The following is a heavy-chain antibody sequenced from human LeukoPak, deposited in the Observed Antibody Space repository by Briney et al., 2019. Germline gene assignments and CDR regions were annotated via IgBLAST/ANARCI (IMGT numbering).Heavy chain of an antibody. CDR1: GGSISSSSYY. CDR3: ARDRITMVRGTPGYYYYYMDV. V-gene: IGHV4-39*07. D-gene: IGHD3-10*01. CDR2: INHSGST. J-gene: IGHJ6*03. Sequence: SETLSLTCTVSGGSISSSSYYWGWIRQPPGKGLEWIGEINHSGSTNYNPSLKSRVTISVDTSKNQFSLKLSSVTAADTAVYYCARDRITMVRGTPGYYYYYMDVWGKGTTVTVSS.